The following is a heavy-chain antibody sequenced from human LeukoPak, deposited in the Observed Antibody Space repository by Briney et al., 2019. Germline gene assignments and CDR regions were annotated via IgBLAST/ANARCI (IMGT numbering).Heavy chain of an antibody. Sequence: QPGGSLRLSRTASGFTFGSSWMHWVRHPPGKWLVWVLRIHSDGTSATYADSVKGRFTISRDNAKSTLYLQMSSLRAEDTAIYYCARDETATGKLFQHWGQGTLVTVSS. D-gene: IGHD3-9*01. V-gene: IGHV3-74*01. CDR1: GFTFGSSW. CDR2: IHSDGTSA. CDR3: ARDETATGKLFQH. J-gene: IGHJ1*01.